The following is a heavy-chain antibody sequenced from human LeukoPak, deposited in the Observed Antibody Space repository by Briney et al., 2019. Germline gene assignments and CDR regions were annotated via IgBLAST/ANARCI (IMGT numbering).Heavy chain of an antibody. J-gene: IGHJ6*02. V-gene: IGHV3-7*05. CDR1: GFTFGSYW. CDR3: ARWVTTSYFGLDV. D-gene: IGHD4-17*01. CDR2: IKEDGSEE. Sequence: GGSLRLSCAASGFTFGSYWMSWARQAPGKGLEWVANIKEDGSEEYYVDSVMGRFTISRDNAKNSLYLQMYGLGAEDTAVYYCARWVTTSYFGLDVWGQGTTVTVSS.